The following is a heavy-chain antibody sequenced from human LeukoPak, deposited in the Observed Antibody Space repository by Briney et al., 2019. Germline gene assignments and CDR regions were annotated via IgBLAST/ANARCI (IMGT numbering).Heavy chain of an antibody. CDR2: ISYDGSSK. CDR1: GSTFSTDA. Sequence: PGRSLRLSCAASGSTFSTDAMHWVRQAPGKGLEWVAVISYDGSSKYYADSVKGRFTISRDNSKNTLYLQMNSLRAEDTAVYYCARARSSYGYGDAFDIWGQGTMVTVSS. V-gene: IGHV3-30*04. J-gene: IGHJ3*02. D-gene: IGHD5-18*01. CDR3: ARARSSYGYGDAFDI.